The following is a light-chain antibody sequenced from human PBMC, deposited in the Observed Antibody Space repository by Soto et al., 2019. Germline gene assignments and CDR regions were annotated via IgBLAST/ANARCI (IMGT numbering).Light chain of an antibody. CDR2: GAS. V-gene: IGKV3-20*01. CDR1: QIFGTC. Sequence: DIVLTQSPATLSSSAGERATLSCRARQIFGTCVAWLQQKAGQSPRLIIYGASNRATGIPDRFSGSGSGTDFTLTICRLEPEDFAVYYCQQYGSSPRTFGQGTKVDI. CDR3: QQYGSSPRT. J-gene: IGKJ1*01.